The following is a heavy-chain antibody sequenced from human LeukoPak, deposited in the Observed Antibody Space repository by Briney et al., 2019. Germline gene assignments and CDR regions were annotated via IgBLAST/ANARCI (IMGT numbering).Heavy chain of an antibody. CDR2: INSDDSRT. V-gene: IGHV3-74*01. CDR3: ARDLLRLYYFDY. CDR1: GFTFSAFW. D-gene: IGHD2-21*01. Sequence: GGSLRLSCAASGFTFSAFWMHWVRQAPGKGLVWVSRINSDDSRTTYADSVKGRFTISRDNAKNTLYLQMNSLRAEDTAVYYCARDLLRLYYFDYWGQGTLVTVSS. J-gene: IGHJ4*02.